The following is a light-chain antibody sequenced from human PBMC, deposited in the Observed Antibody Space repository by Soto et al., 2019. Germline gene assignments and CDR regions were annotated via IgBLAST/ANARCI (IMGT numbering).Light chain of an antibody. CDR2: AAC. Sequence: DIQMTQSPSSLSASVGDRVTITCRASQGISSYLAWYQQKPGKVPKLLISAACTLQSGVPSRFSGSGSGTDFTLTISSLQPEDVATYYCQKYDGAPLTFGGGTKVEIK. V-gene: IGKV1-27*01. CDR3: QKYDGAPLT. CDR1: QGISSY. J-gene: IGKJ4*01.